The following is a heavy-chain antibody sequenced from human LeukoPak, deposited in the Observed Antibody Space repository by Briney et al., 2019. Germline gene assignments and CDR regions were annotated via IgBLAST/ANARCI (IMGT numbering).Heavy chain of an antibody. V-gene: IGHV4-34*01. CDR1: VGSFSGYH. D-gene: IGHD3-22*01. CDR2: VNESGGT. Sequence: SETLSLTCAVYVGSFSGYHWNWIRQPPGKGPEWIGEVNESGGTNINPSLRSRVILSVDTSKNQFSLKLSSVTAADTAVYYCDSSYYDSSGYYDYWGQGTLVTVSS. J-gene: IGHJ4*02. CDR3: DSSYYDSSGYYDY.